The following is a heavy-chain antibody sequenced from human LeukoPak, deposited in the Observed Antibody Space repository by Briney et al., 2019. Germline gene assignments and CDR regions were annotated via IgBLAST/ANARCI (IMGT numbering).Heavy chain of an antibody. J-gene: IGHJ4*02. CDR3: ARVRGVIITYLDY. CDR2: VYHGGSS. D-gene: IGHD3-10*01. V-gene: IGHV4-38-2*02. CDR1: GYSISSGFY. Sequence: SENLSLTCTVSGYSISSGFYWGWIRQPPGKGLEWIGNVYHGGSSYYNPSLKSRVTISVDTSKNQFSLNLYSVTAADTAVYYCARVRGVIITYLDYWGQGTLVTVSS.